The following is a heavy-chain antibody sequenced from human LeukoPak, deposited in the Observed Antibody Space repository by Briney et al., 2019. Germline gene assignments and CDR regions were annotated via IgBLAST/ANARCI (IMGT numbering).Heavy chain of an antibody. CDR3: TKKAYYGSGSAFDY. V-gene: IGHV3-30*18. CDR2: ISYDGSNT. D-gene: IGHD3-10*01. Sequence: GGSQRLSCSASGFTFSQYGMHWVRQAPGKGLEWVSTISYDGSNTFYGDSVKGRFTISRDNSKNTLYLQMNSLRAEDTAVYYCTKKAYYGSGSAFDYWGQGTLVTVSS. J-gene: IGHJ4*02. CDR1: GFTFSQYG.